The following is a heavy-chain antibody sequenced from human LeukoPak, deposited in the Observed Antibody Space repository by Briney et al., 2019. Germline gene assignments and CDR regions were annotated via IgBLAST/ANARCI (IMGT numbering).Heavy chain of an antibody. J-gene: IGHJ6*03. Sequence: PGASVKVSCKASGYTFTGYYMHWVRQAPGQGLEWMGWINPNSGGTNYAQKFQGRVTMTRDTSISTAYMEVSRVRSDDTAMYYCARGSSTRVYYYYYMDVWGKGTTVTVSS. CDR3: ARGSSTRVYYYYYMDV. CDR1: GYTFTGYY. V-gene: IGHV1-2*02. D-gene: IGHD6-6*01. CDR2: INPNSGGT.